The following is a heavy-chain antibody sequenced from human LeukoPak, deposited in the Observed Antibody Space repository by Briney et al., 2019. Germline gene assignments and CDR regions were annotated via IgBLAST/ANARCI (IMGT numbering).Heavy chain of an antibody. Sequence: ASVKVSCKASGYTFTSYGISWVRQAPGRGLEWMGWISAYNGNTNYAQKLQGRVTMTTDTSTSTAYMELRSLRSDDTAVYYCARRSIFDHPLPLDYWGQGTLVTVSS. V-gene: IGHV1-18*01. D-gene: IGHD3-3*02. CDR2: ISAYNGNT. CDR3: ARRSIFDHPLPLDY. CDR1: GYTFTSYG. J-gene: IGHJ4*02.